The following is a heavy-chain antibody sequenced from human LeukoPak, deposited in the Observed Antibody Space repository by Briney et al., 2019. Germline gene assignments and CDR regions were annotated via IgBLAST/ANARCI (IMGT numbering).Heavy chain of an antibody. J-gene: IGHJ4*02. D-gene: IGHD3-16*02. CDR3: ARDLYDYVCGSYRYAYYFDY. Sequence: SVKVSCKASGGTFSSYAISWVRQAPGQGLEWMGRIIPIFGTANYAQKFQGRVTITTDESTSTAYMELSSLRSEDTAVYYCARDLYDYVCGSYRYAYYFDYWGQGTLVTVSS. CDR1: GGTFSSYA. V-gene: IGHV1-69*05. CDR2: IIPIFGTA.